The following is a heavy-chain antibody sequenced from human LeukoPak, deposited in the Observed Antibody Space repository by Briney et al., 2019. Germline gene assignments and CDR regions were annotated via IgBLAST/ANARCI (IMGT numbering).Heavy chain of an antibody. V-gene: IGHV3-11*04. CDR2: ISSSGSII. J-gene: IGHJ3*02. CDR1: GFIFSDYY. CDR3: ARDKGYNLLSASDI. D-gene: IGHD5-24*01. Sequence: GGSLRLSCTTSGFIFSDYYMSWIRQAPGKGLEWVSYISSSGSIIYYADSVKGRFTISRDNAKNSLYLQMNSLRAEDTAVYYCARDKGYNLLSASDIWGQGTMVTVSS.